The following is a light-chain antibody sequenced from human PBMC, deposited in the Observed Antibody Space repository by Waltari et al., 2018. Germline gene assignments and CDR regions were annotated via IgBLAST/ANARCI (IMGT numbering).Light chain of an antibody. Sequence: SYELTQPPSVSVSPGQTARITCSGDTLSKKFAYWYQQPSGQAPVLVIYEDTKRPSGIPERFSGSSSGTMATLTISGAQVEDEGDYYCYSTTNTGNQKVFGGGTKVTVL. J-gene: IGLJ3*02. CDR3: YSTTNTGNQKV. CDR2: EDT. V-gene: IGLV3-10*01. CDR1: TLSKKF.